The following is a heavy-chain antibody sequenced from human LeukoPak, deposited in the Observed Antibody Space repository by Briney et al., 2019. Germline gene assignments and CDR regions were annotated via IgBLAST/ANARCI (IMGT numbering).Heavy chain of an antibody. D-gene: IGHD3-3*01. J-gene: IGHJ6*03. CDR1: GYTFTSYD. V-gene: IGHV1-8*03. CDR3: ARGDYDLDMDV. CDR2: MNPNSGNT. Sequence: ASVKVSCKASGYTFTSYDINWVRQATGQGLEWMGWMNPNSGNTGYAQKFQGRVAITRNTSISTAYMELSSLRSEDTAVYYCARGDYDLDMDVWGKGTTVTVSS.